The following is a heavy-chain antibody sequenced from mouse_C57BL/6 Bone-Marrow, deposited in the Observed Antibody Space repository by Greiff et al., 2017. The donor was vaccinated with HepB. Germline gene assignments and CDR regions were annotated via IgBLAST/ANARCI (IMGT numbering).Heavy chain of an antibody. CDR2: IYPGDGDT. CDR1: GYAFSSSW. V-gene: IGHV1-82*01. D-gene: IGHD2-2*01. CDR3: ARGGLRRRVYFDY. Sequence: QVQLQQSGPELVKPGASVKISCKASGYAFSSSWMNWVKQRPGKGLEWIGRIYPGDGDTNYNGKFKGKATLTADKSSSTAYMQLSSLTSEDSAVYFCARGGLRRRVYFDYWGQGTTLTVSS. J-gene: IGHJ2*01.